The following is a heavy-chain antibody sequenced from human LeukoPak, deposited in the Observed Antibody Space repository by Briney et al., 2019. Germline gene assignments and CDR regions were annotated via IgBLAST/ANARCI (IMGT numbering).Heavy chain of an antibody. Sequence: GGSLRLSCSASGFTFSTYGMSWVRQAPGKGLEWVISISGSGSTTFYADSVKGRFTISRDNSNNMLYPQMTSLRAEDTAVYYCAKGTSTYSSGSFDYWGRGTLVTVSS. V-gene: IGHV3-23*01. J-gene: IGHJ4*02. CDR1: GFTFSTYG. CDR3: AKGTSTYSSGSFDY. D-gene: IGHD6-19*01. CDR2: ISGSGSTT.